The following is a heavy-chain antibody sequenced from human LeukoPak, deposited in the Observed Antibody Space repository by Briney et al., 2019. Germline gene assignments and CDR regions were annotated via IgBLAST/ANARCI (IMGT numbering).Heavy chain of an antibody. V-gene: IGHV1-69*13. J-gene: IGHJ6*02. CDR1: GYTFTSYA. Sequence: SVKVSCKASGYTFTSYAISWVRQAPGQGLEWMGGIIPIFGTANYAQKFQGRVTITADESTSTAYMELSSLRSEDTAVYYCARDRPNYYYYGMDVWGQGTTVTVSS. CDR2: IIPIFGTA. CDR3: ARDRPNYYYYGMDV.